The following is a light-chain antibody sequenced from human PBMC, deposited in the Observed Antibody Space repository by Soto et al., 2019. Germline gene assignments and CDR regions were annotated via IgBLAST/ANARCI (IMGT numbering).Light chain of an antibody. CDR3: SSYTSSSIDDV. V-gene: IGLV2-14*01. J-gene: IGLJ1*01. CDR1: SSDVGGYNY. CDR2: EVS. Sequence: QYALTQPASVSGSPGQSTTISCTGNSSDVGGYNYVSWYQQHPGKAPKLMIYEVSNRPSGVSNRFSGSKSGNTASLTISGLQAEDEADYYCSSYTSSSIDDVFGTGTKLTVL.